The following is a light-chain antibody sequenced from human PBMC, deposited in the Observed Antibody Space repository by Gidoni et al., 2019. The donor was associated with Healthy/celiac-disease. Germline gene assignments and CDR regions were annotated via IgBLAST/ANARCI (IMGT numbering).Light chain of an antibody. CDR3: QKANSLLT. CDR1: QGISSR. J-gene: IGKJ4*01. Sequence: DIQLTQSPSSVSASVGDRLILNCRASQGISSRLAWYQQKPGKAPKLLIYAESSLQSGVPSRVSGSGSGTNFTLTSRRLQPEDFENYYWQKANSLLTFGGGTKVEIK. CDR2: AES. V-gene: IGKV1D-12*01.